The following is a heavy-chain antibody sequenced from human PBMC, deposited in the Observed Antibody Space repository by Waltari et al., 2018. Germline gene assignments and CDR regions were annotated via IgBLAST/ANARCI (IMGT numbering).Heavy chain of an antibody. D-gene: IGHD6-6*01. V-gene: IGHV3-7*01. CDR3: ARDRTQKLVRHYFDY. CDR1: GFTFSSYW. Sequence: EVQLVESGGGLVQPGGSLRLSCAASGFTFSSYWMSWVRQAPGKGLEWVANIKQDGSEKYDVDSVKGRFTISRDNAKNSLYLQMNSLRAEDTAVYYCARDRTQKLVRHYFDYWGQGTLVTVSS. J-gene: IGHJ4*02. CDR2: IKQDGSEK.